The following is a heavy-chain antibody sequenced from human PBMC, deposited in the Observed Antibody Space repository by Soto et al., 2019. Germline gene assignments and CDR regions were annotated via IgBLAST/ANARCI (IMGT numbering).Heavy chain of an antibody. D-gene: IGHD3-16*01. CDR2: ITWHSGTI. J-gene: IGHJ6*03. V-gene: IGHV3-9*01. CDR1: GFTFDQYT. CDR3: AKEMITFGDFNYYYMDV. Sequence: EVQLVESGGGLVQPGRSLRLACAASGFTFDQYTMHWVRQAPGKGLEWVSSITWHSGTIGYADSVKGRFTLSRDNAKNSLYLQMNNLRGEDTALYYCAKEMITFGDFNYYYMDVWGNGTTVTVSS.